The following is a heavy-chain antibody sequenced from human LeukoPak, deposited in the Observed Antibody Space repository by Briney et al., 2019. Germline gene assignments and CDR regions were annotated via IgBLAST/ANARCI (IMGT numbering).Heavy chain of an antibody. Sequence: PGGSLRLSCAASGFTFSSYDMHWVRQATGKGLEWVSAIGTAGDTYYPGSVKGRFTISRENPKNSLYLQMNSLRAGDTAVYYCARDSGSGWYIFDYWGQGTLVTVSS. CDR3: ARDSGSGWYIFDY. V-gene: IGHV3-13*01. CDR2: IGTAGDT. J-gene: IGHJ4*02. CDR1: GFTFSSYD. D-gene: IGHD6-19*01.